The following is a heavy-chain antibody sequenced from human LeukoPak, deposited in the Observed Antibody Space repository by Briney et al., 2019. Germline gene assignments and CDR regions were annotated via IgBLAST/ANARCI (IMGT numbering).Heavy chain of an antibody. CDR1: GFTFSSYS. V-gene: IGHV3-21*01. CDR3: ARDRDVLRFLEWLEYYFDY. D-gene: IGHD3-3*01. Sequence: GGSLRLSCAASGFTFSSYSMNWVRQAPGKGLEWVSSISSSSSYIYYADSVKGRFTISRDNSKNTLYLQMNSLRAEDTAVYYCARDRDVLRFLEWLEYYFDYWGQGTLVTVSS. J-gene: IGHJ4*02. CDR2: ISSSSSYI.